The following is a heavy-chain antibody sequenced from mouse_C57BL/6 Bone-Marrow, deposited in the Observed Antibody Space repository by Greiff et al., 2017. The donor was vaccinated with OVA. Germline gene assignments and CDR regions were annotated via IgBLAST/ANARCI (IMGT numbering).Heavy chain of an antibody. V-gene: IGHV1-76*01. CDR1: GYTFTDHY. CDR2: IYPGSGNT. J-gene: IGHJ2*01. Sequence: VQLQQSGAEVVRPGASVKLSCKASGYTFTDHYINWVKQRPGQGLEWIARIYPGSGNTYYNEKFKGKATLTAEKSSNTAYMQLSSLTSEDSAVYFCAGDDGCFFEYGGQGTTLTVSA. CDR3: AGDDGCFFEY. D-gene: IGHD2-3*01.